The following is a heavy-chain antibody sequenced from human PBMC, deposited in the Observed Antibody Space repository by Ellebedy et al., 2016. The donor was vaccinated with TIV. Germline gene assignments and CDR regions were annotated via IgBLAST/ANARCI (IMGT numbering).Heavy chain of an antibody. J-gene: IGHJ4*02. D-gene: IGHD2-15*01. CDR3: ARARGGCSGDGCYSDFDF. CDR1: GYSFTTFT. V-gene: IGHV1-3*01. Sequence: AASVKVSCKASGYSFTTFTIHWVRQAPGQRPEWMGWINPDNGDTKHSQKFQARVTITRDTFASTAYMELSSLRSEDTAVYHCARARGGCSGDGCYSDFDFWGQGTQVTASS. CDR2: INPDNGDT.